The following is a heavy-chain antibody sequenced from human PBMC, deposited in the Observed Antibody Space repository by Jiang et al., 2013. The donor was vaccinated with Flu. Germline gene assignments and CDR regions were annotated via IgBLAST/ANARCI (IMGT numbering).Heavy chain of an antibody. Sequence: FTSYWIGWVRQMPERLEWMGSSILVTLIPDTARLQGQVTISADKSISTAYLQWSSLKASDTAMYYCARPDDYGDHALGHDAFDIWGQGTMVTVSS. D-gene: IGHD4-17*01. CDR2: SILVTLIP. J-gene: IGHJ3*02. V-gene: IGHV5-51*01. CDR1: FTSYW. CDR3: ARPDDYGDHALGHDAFDI.